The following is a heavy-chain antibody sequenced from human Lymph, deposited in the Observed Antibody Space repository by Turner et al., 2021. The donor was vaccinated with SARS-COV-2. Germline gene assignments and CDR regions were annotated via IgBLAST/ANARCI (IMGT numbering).Heavy chain of an antibody. Sequence: QVQLVQSGAEVKKPGASVKVSCKVSGYTLPDLSMPWVRQAPGKGLEWMGGFDPEDGEIIYAQKFQGRVTMTEDTSTDTAYMELSSLRSEDTAVYYCATVLCTGSSCYYYGMDVWGQGTTVTVSS. J-gene: IGHJ6*02. CDR1: GYTLPDLS. V-gene: IGHV1-24*01. D-gene: IGHD2-15*01. CDR3: ATVLCTGSSCYYYGMDV. CDR2: FDPEDGEI.